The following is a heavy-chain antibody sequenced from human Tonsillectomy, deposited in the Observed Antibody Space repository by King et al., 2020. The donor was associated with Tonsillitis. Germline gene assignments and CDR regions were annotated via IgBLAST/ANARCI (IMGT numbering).Heavy chain of an antibody. J-gene: IGHJ4*02. V-gene: IGHV3-23*04. CDR3: AKAYYYATSGYYVARLFAC. CDR1: GFTFSSYA. D-gene: IGHD3-22*01. CDR2: ITGGGGDT. Sequence: VQLVESGGGLVQPGGSLRLSCAASGFTFSSYAMSWVRQATGKGLEWVSSITGGGGDTYYPDSVKGRFTISRDNSKNTLYLQMNSLRAEDTAVYYCAKAYYYATSGYYVARLFACWGQGTLVTVSS.